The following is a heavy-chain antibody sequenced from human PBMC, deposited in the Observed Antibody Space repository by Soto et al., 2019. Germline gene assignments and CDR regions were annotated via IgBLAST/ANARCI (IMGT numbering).Heavy chain of an antibody. Sequence: GGSLRPSCAASGFTFSSYAMRWVRQAPGKGLEWVSAISGSGGSTYYADSVKGRFTISRDNSKNTLYLQMNSLRAEDTAVYYCAKGPSRKWELLSLGYWGQGTLVTVSS. CDR1: GFTFSSYA. J-gene: IGHJ4*02. D-gene: IGHD1-26*01. V-gene: IGHV3-23*01. CDR3: AKGPSRKWELLSLGY. CDR2: ISGSGGST.